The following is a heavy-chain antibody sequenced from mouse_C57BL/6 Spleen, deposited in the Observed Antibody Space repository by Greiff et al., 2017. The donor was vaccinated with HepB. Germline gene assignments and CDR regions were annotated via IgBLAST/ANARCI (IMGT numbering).Heavy chain of an antibody. J-gene: IGHJ2*01. CDR3: ARRDYYGSLFDY. CDR2: IYPGDGDT. V-gene: IGHV1-82*01. CDR1: GYAFSSSW. D-gene: IGHD1-1*01. Sequence: QVQLQQSGPELVKPGASVKISCKASGYAFSSSWMNWVKQRPGKGLEWIGRIYPGDGDTNYNGKFKGKATLTADKSSSTAYMQLSSLTSEDSAVYFCARRDYYGSLFDYWGQGTTLTVSS.